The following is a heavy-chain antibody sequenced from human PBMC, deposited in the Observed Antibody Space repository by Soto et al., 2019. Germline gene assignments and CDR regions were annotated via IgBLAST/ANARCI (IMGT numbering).Heavy chain of an antibody. V-gene: IGHV3-30*18. CDR2: ISYDGSNK. J-gene: IGHJ4*02. D-gene: IGHD5-12*01. CDR3: AKDREMATIRYYFDY. Sequence: QVQLVESGGGVVQPGRSLRLSCAASGFTFSSYGMYWVRQAPGKGLEWVAVISYDGSNKYYADSVKGRFTISRDNPKNTLYLQMNSLRAEDTAVYYCAKDREMATIRYYFDYWGQGTLVTVSS. CDR1: GFTFSSYG.